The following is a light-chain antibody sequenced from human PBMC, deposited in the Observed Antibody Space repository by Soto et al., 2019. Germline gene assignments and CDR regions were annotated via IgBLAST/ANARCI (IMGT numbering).Light chain of an antibody. CDR2: GAS. CDR3: QQYGGSPRVT. V-gene: IGKV3-20*01. Sequence: EIVLTQSPGTLSLSPGERATLSCRASQTVSSNYLAWYQQKPGQAPRLLIYGASSRATGIPDRFSGSGSGTDITLTTSRLEPEDFAVYYCQQYGGSPRVTFGGGTKVEIK. J-gene: IGKJ4*01. CDR1: QTVSSNY.